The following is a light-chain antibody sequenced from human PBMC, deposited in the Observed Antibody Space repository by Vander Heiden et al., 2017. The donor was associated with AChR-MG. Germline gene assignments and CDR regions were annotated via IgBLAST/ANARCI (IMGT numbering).Light chain of an antibody. J-gene: IGKJ4*01. CDR3: QQDYNWPHT. Sequence: EIAMTHSPSTLSVSTGERATLSCRASQSIGSYLAWYQRKPGQAPRLLIYAASTWATGIPAKFSGSGSGTEFTLTISSLQSEDFVVYYCQQDYNWPHTFGGGTKLEIK. CDR1: QSIGSY. CDR2: AAS. V-gene: IGKV3-15*01.